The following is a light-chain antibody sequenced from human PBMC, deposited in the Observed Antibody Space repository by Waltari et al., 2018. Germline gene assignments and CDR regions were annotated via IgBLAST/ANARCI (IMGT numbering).Light chain of an antibody. V-gene: IGLV7-46*01. Sequence: QAVVTQEPSLTVSPGGTVTLTCGSSTGAVTSGHYPYWFQQKPGQAPRTLIYDTSNKHSWTPAGFSGSLLGGKAALTLSGAQPEDEAEYYCLLSYSGARPVVFGGGTKLTVL. CDR2: DTS. CDR3: LLSYSGARPVV. J-gene: IGLJ2*01. CDR1: TGAVTSGHY.